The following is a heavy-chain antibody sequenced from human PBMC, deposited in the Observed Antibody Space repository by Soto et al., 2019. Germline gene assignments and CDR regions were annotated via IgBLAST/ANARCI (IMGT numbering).Heavy chain of an antibody. V-gene: IGHV6-1*01. D-gene: IGHD6-19*01. Sequence: SQTLSLTCAISGDSVSSNSAAWNWIRQSPSRGLEWLGRTYYRSKWYNDYAVSVKSRITINPDTSKNQFSLQLNSVTPEDTAVYYCARDLEAVAGDSNYYYGMDVWGQGTTVTVSS. CDR3: ARDLEAVAGDSNYYYGMDV. J-gene: IGHJ6*02. CDR1: GDSVSSNSAA. CDR2: TYYRSKWYN.